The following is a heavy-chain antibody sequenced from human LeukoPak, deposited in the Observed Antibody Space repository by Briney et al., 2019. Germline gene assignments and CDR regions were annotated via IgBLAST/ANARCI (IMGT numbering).Heavy chain of an antibody. J-gene: IGHJ4*02. Sequence: PGGSLRLSCAASGFTFDDGMSWVRQAPGKGLEWVANIKQDGSEKYYVDSVKGRLTISRDNAKNSLYLQMNSLRAEDTAVYYCARDPDYGDYVSFDYWGQGTLVTVSS. CDR2: IKQDGSEK. V-gene: IGHV3-7*01. CDR1: GFTFDDG. D-gene: IGHD4-17*01. CDR3: ARDPDYGDYVSFDY.